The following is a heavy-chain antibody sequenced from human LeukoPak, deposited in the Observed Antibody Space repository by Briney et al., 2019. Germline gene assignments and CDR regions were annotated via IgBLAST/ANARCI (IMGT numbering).Heavy chain of an antibody. CDR2: IYYSGST. CDR1: GGSISSYY. Sequence: SETLSLTCTVSGGSISSYYWSWIRQPPGEGLEWIGYIYYSGSTNYNPSLKSRVTISVDTSKNQFSLKLSSVTAAGTAVYYCARVNDDFWSGSMDVWGKGTTVTVSS. V-gene: IGHV4-59*01. J-gene: IGHJ6*03. D-gene: IGHD3-3*01. CDR3: ARVNDDFWSGSMDV.